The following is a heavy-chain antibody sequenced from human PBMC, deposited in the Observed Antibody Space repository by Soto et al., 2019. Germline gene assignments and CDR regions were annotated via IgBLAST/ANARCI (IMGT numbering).Heavy chain of an antibody. D-gene: IGHD4-17*01. Sequence: QVQLVESGGGVVQPGRSLRLSCAASGFSYITISRVRQAPVRGLGWEAVISCGGSNSYYADAVKGRFSISRDNSNNTLKLQINSVRAADTLYQPRILTTVTYCDYRRQGTRVTVSS. CDR1: GFSYIT. CDR3: ILTTVTYCDY. CDR2: ISCGGSNS. J-gene: IGHJ4*02. V-gene: IGHV3-30-3*01.